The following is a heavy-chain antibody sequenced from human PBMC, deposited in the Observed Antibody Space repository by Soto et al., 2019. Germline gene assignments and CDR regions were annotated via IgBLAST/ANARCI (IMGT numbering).Heavy chain of an antibody. D-gene: IGHD6-6*01. J-gene: IGHJ4*02. CDR1: GGSVSSGSYY. V-gene: IGHV4-61*01. CDR3: ARFEYSSSSFDY. Sequence: SETLSLTCTVSGGSVSSGSYYWSWIRQPPGKGLEWIGYIYYSGSTNYNPSLKSRVTISVDTSKNQFSLKLSSVTAADTAVYYCARFEYSSSSFDYWGQGTLVTVLL. CDR2: IYYSGST.